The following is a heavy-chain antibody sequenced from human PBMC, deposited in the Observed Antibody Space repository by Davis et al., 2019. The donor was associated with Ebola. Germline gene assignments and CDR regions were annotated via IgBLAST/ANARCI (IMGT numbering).Heavy chain of an antibody. CDR1: GFTFDDYA. CDR3: AREEGLVLEWLFAEY. J-gene: IGHJ4*02. V-gene: IGHV3-9*01. Sequence: SLKISCAASGFTFDDYAMHWVRQAPGKGLEWVSGISWNSGSIGYADSVKGRFTISRDNAKNSLYLQMNSLRAEDTAVYYCAREEGLVLEWLFAEYWGQGTLVTVSS. D-gene: IGHD3-3*01. CDR2: ISWNSGSI.